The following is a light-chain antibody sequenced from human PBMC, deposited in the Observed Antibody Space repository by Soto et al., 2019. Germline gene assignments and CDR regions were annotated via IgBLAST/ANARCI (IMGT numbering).Light chain of an antibody. V-gene: IGLV2-14*01. Sequence: QSALTQPASVSGSPGQSITISCTGTSSDVGGYNYVSWYQQHPGEAPKLLLYEVSHRPAGVSDRVSGSKSGNTASLTISGLQAADEADYYCSSYTINSTPVFGGGTKLTVL. CDR1: SSDVGGYNY. J-gene: IGLJ3*02. CDR2: EVS. CDR3: SSYTINSTPV.